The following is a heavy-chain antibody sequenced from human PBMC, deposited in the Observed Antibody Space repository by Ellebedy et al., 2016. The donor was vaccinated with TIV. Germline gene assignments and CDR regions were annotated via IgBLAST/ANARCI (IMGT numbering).Heavy chain of an antibody. Sequence: GKSLKISCAASGFTVSNNYMSWVRQAPGKGLEWVSVIYAGGSTYYADSVKGRFTISRDSSMNTLYLQMNSLRAEDTAVYYCARGGAGIAVAGCFDPWGQGTLVTVSS. V-gene: IGHV3-66*01. D-gene: IGHD6-13*01. CDR1: GFTVSNNY. CDR3: ARGGAGIAVAGCFDP. J-gene: IGHJ5*02. CDR2: IYAGGST.